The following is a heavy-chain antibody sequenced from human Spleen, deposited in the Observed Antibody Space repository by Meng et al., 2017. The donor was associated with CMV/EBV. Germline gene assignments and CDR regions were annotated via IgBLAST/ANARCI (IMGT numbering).Heavy chain of an antibody. CDR2: ISSGGKT. CDR3: ARGTHYYDSSGYPYYFDY. D-gene: IGHD3-22*01. Sequence: GESLKISCAGSGFTVSTNYMRWVRQAPGKGLEWVSIISSGGKTNYADSVKGRFSISRDDSKNTLYLQMNSLRAEDTAVYYCARGTHYYDSSGYPYYFDYWGQGTLVTVSS. V-gene: IGHV3-53*01. J-gene: IGHJ4*02. CDR1: GFTVSTNY.